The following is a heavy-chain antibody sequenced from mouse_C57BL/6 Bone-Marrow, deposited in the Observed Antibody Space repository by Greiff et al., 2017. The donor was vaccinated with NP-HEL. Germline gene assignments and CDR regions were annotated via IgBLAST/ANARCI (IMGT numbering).Heavy chain of an antibody. V-gene: IGHV14-2*01. J-gene: IGHJ4*01. CDR3: ASYYYGSRGLDAMDY. D-gene: IGHD1-1*01. Sequence: EVQLQESGAELVKSGASVKLSCTASGFNIKDYYMHWVKQRTEQGLEWIGRIDPEDGETKYAPKFQGKATITADTSSNTAYLQLSSLTSEDTAVYYCASYYYGSRGLDAMDYWGQGTSVTVSS. CDR1: GFNIKDYY. CDR2: IDPEDGET.